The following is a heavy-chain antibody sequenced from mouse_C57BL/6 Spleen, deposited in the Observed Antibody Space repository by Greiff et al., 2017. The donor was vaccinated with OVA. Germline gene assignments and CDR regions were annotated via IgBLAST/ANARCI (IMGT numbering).Heavy chain of an antibody. CDR1: GFSLTSYG. D-gene: IGHD4-1*01. J-gene: IGHJ2*01. CDR3: ARKGDWAPFDY. V-gene: IGHV2-2*01. Sequence: QVQLKESGPGLVQPSQSLSITCTVSGFSLTSYGVHWVRQSPGKGLEWLGVIWSGGSTDYNAAFISRLSISKDNSKSQVFFKMNSLQADDTAIYYCARKGDWAPFDYWGQGTTLTVSS. CDR2: IWSGGST.